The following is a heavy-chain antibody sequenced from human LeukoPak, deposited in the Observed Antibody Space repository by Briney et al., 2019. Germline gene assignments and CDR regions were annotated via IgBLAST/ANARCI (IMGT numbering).Heavy chain of an antibody. CDR2: ISYDGSNK. D-gene: IGHD6-13*01. J-gene: IGHJ6*02. V-gene: IGHV3-30*03. CDR1: GFTFSSYG. Sequence: GRSLRLSCAASGFTFSSYGMHWVCEAPGKGLEWVAVISYDGSNKYYADSVKGRFTISRDNSKNTLYLQMNSLRAEDTAVYYCGRAAAGTTHYGMDVWGQGTTVTVSS. CDR3: GRAAAGTTHYGMDV.